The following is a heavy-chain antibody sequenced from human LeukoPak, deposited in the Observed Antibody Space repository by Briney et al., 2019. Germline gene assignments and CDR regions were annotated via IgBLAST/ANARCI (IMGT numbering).Heavy chain of an antibody. CDR3: AHFQRFLEDY. J-gene: IGHJ4*02. V-gene: IGHV1-2*02. D-gene: IGHD3-3*01. CDR1: GGTFRHYG. CDR2: INPNSGGT. Sequence: GSSVKVSCKASGGTFRHYGITWVRQAPGQGLEWMGWINPNSGGTNYAQKFQGRVTMTRDTSISTAYMELSRLRSDDTAVYYCAHFQRFLEDYWGQGTLVTVSS.